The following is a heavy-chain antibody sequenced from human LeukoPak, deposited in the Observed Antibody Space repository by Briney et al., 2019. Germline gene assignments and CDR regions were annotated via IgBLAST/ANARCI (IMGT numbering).Heavy chain of an antibody. J-gene: IGHJ4*02. Sequence: ASVKVSCKASGGTFSSYAISWVRQAPGQGLEWMGRIIPILGIANYAQKFQGRVTITADKSTSTAYMELSSLRSEDTAVYYCARSRRRQQPTTPFDYWGQGTLVTVSS. V-gene: IGHV1-69*04. D-gene: IGHD6-13*01. CDR3: ARSRRRQQPTTPFDY. CDR1: GGTFSSYA. CDR2: IIPILGIA.